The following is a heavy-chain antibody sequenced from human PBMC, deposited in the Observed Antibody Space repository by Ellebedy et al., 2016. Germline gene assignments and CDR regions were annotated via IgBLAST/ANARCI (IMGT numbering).Heavy chain of an antibody. CDR1: GYTFNNYV. D-gene: IGHD3-22*01. CDR3: ASPFYYDDAFDV. CDR2: ISPYHGNT. V-gene: IGHV1-18*01. J-gene: IGHJ3*01. Sequence: ASVKVSCKASGYTFNNYVINWVRQVPGQGLEWMGWISPYHGNTNYAQKLHGRVTMTTDTSTSTVYMELRSLRSDDTAVYYCASPFYYDDAFDVWGQGTMVTVSS.